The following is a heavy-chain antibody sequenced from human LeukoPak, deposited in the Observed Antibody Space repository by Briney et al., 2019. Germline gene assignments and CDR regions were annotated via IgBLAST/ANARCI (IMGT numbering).Heavy chain of an antibody. Sequence: PSETLSLTCTVSGESITYYYWSWIRQPAGKGLEWIGRIYSSGSTNYNPSLKSRVTMSLDTSKKQFSLKLTSVTAADTAVYYCARHKGCYNVYYFGIWGQGTLVTVSS. V-gene: IGHV4-4*07. D-gene: IGHD5-24*01. CDR2: IYSSGST. J-gene: IGHJ4*02. CDR1: GESITYYY. CDR3: ARHKGCYNVYYFGI.